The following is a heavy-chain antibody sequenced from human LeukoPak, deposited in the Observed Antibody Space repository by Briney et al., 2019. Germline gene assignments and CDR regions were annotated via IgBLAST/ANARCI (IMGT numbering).Heavy chain of an antibody. J-gene: IGHJ4*02. CDR2: ISTTGSSI. V-gene: IGHV3-48*04. CDR1: GFTFSNYN. CDR3: ARVQRGIAVALDY. Sequence: GGSLRLSCAASGFTFSNYNMNWVRQAPGKGLEWVSYISTTGSSIYYADSVKGRFTISRDNVKNLLYLQMNSLRAEDTAVYYCARVQRGIAVALDYWGQGTLATVSS. D-gene: IGHD6-19*01.